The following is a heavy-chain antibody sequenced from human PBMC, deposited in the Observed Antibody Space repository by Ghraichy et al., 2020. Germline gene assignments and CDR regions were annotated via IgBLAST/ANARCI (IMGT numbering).Heavy chain of an antibody. J-gene: IGHJ6*02. D-gene: IGHD2-2*01. CDR1: GFTFSNYS. V-gene: IGHV3-21*01. CDR3: GMEQLYSTSWIYYGMDV. Sequence: GGSLRLSCAASGFTFSNYSINWVRQAPGKGLEWVSSISSSSIYIYDADSGKGRFTISRDNAKKSLYLQMNSLRAEDTAVYYWGMEQLYSTSWIYYGMDVWGQGTTVTVSS. CDR2: ISSSSIYI.